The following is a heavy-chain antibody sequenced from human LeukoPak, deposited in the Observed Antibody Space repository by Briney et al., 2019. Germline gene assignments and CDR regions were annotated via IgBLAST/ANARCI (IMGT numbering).Heavy chain of an antibody. D-gene: IGHD2-21*02. J-gene: IGHJ4*02. CDR3: ATLRGASTAVFDS. Sequence: SETLSLTCTVSGDSISYGYWSWIRQSPGKRLEWIGYIHYSGATNYSPSLKSRVTISVDTSKNQFSLKLSSVTAADTALYYCATLRGASTAVFDSWGQGALVTVSS. CDR2: IHYSGAT. CDR1: GDSISYGY. V-gene: IGHV4-59*08.